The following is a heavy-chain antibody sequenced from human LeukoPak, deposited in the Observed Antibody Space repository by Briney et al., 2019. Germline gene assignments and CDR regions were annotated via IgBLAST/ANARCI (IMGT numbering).Heavy chain of an antibody. CDR2: IREDESEK. CDR3: ARGHNSTLPD. V-gene: IGHV3-7*04. Sequence: SGGSLRLSCAASGFTFSLYWMAWVRQAPGKGLEWVANIREDESEKHYVDSVKGRFTISRDNAKNSMYLEMNSLRAEDTAVYYCARGHNSTLPDWGQGSLVTVSS. CDR1: GFTFSLYW. J-gene: IGHJ4*02. D-gene: IGHD1-20*01.